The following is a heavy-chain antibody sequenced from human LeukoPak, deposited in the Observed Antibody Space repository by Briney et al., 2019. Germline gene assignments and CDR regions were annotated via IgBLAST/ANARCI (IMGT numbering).Heavy chain of an antibody. CDR3: ARVEYYGSGSPFDY. D-gene: IGHD3-10*01. Sequence: SETLSLTCTVSGGFVSSDSYYWSWIRQPPGKGLEWIGYIYYSGSTNYNPSLKSRVTTSVDTSKNQFSLKLSSVSAADTAVYYCARVEYYGSGSPFDYWGQGTLVTVSS. CDR1: GGFVSSDSYY. V-gene: IGHV4-61*01. J-gene: IGHJ4*02. CDR2: IYYSGST.